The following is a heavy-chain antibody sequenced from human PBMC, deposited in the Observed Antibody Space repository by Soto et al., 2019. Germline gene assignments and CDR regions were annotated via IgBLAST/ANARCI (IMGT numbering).Heavy chain of an antibody. D-gene: IGHD3-10*01. CDR2: ISGVASTA. V-gene: IGHV3-74*01. Sequence: EVQLVESGGGLTQPGGSLNLPFPASEFTSIDYWWNWSRQVPGKGLLWVSRISGVASTANYAGPVRGRFTISRDNAKNTVYLQMNSLRAEDTAMYYCARGLKGNYGSDYWGQGTLVTVSS. J-gene: IGHJ4*02. CDR1: EFTSIDYW. CDR3: ARGLKGNYGSDY.